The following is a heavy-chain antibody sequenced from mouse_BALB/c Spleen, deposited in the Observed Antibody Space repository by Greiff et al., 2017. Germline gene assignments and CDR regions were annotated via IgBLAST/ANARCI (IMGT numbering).Heavy chain of an antibody. J-gene: IGHJ4*01. Sequence: EVHLVESGGGLVQPGGSLKLSCAASGFTFSSYTMSWVSQTPVQRLEWVAYISTGGGSTYYPDTVKGRFTISTDNAKNTLYLQMSSLTSEDTAMYYCARHHRGDYWGQGTSVTVSS. CDR3: ARHHRGDY. D-gene: IGHD2-14*01. CDR2: ISTGGGST. V-gene: IGHV5-12-2*01. CDR1: GFTFSSYT.